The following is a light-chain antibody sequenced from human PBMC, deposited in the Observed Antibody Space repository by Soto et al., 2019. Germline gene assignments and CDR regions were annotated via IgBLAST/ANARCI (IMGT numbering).Light chain of an antibody. CDR3: QQANSFPIT. CDR1: QGINNW. J-gene: IGKJ5*01. V-gene: IGKV1-12*01. CDR2: VAS. Sequence: DIQMTQSPSSVSASVGDRVTITCRASQGINNWLAWYQQKPGKAPTLLIYVASNLQSGVPSRFSGSGSGTDFTLTISSLQPEDFATYYCQQANSFPITFGQGTPLEIK.